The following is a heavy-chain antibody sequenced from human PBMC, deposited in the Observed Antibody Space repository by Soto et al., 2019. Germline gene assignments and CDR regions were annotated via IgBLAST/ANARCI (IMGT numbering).Heavy chain of an antibody. CDR3: AKVLSGRSHHAGADS. CDR2: ISDDGSKE. Sequence: QVQLVESGGGVVQPGRSLRLSCAASGFPFSSYGMHWVRQVPGKGLEWAAVISDDGSKEWYADSVKGRLIISTVNSENTLALPLYSLRAEDSAVYYCAKVLSGRSHHAGADSWGQGTLVTVSS. D-gene: IGHD1-26*01. CDR1: GFPFSSYG. J-gene: IGHJ4*02. V-gene: IGHV3-30*18.